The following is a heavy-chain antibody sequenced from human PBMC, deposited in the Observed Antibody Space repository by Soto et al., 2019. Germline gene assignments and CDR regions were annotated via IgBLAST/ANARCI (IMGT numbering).Heavy chain of an antibody. V-gene: IGHV1-69*01. CDR1: GGTFSSYA. D-gene: IGHD2-15*01. CDR2: IIPIFGTA. Sequence: QVQLVQSGAEVKKPGSSVKVSCKAPGGTFSSYALSWVRQAPGQGLEWMGGIIPIFGTANYAQKFQGTVTITADESTSTGYMELSSLRSEDTAVYYCARSQGGSSSLDIYYYYYYGMDVWGQGTTVTVSS. J-gene: IGHJ6*02. CDR3: ARSQGGSSSLDIYYYYYYGMDV.